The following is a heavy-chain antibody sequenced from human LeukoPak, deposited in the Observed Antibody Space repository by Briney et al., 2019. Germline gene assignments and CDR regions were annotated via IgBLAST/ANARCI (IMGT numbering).Heavy chain of an antibody. CDR1: GCTFTDYY. CDR2: VNPEDGET. J-gene: IGHJ4*02. CDR3: PTGRNILVEPDSMDY. V-gene: IGHV1-69-2*01. D-gene: IGHD2-2*01. Sequence: LTVSCKVSGCTFTDYYMHWVQQAAGNGLEWMGLVNPEDGETNYAEKFQGRVTITADTSTDAAYMELRSPRPEDTAVYYCPTGRNILVEPDSMDYWGQGNLVTVSS.